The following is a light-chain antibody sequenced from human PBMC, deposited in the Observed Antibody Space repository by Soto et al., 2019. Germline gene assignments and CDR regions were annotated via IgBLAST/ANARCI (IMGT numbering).Light chain of an antibody. J-gene: IGKJ1*01. CDR2: DAS. V-gene: IGKV1-5*01. CDR3: QQYNSYSET. Sequence: VGYRVTITCRASQSISSWLAWYQQKPGKAPKLLIYDASSLESGVPSRFSGSGSGTEFTLTISSLQPDDFATYYCQQYNSYSETFGQGTKVDIK. CDR1: QSISSW.